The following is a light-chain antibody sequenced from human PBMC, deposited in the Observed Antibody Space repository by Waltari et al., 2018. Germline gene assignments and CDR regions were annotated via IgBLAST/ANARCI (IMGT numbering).Light chain of an antibody. CDR2: DAS. CDR3: QQYDKLPLT. Sequence: DIHMTQFPSSLSASVGGRVTITCQATQDIRNHLNWYQQKPGKAPKLLVYDASRLQSGVPSRFGGSSSGTYFTFTLSSLQAEDAATYYCQQYDKLPLTFGGGTKVDI. J-gene: IGKJ4*01. V-gene: IGKV1-33*01. CDR1: QDIRNH.